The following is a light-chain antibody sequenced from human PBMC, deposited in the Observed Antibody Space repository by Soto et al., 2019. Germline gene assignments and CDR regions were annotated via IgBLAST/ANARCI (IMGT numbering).Light chain of an antibody. V-gene: IGLV2-8*01. CDR3: ASYAGGHYNWV. CDR2: EVS. Sequence: QSVLTQPPSAYGSPGQSVTISCTGTSSDVGGYDFVSWYQQHPGKAPKLIIYEVSKWPSGVPDRFSGSKSGNTASLTVSGLQAEDEADYYCASYAGGHYNWVFGGGTKVTVL. J-gene: IGLJ3*02. CDR1: SSDVGGYDF.